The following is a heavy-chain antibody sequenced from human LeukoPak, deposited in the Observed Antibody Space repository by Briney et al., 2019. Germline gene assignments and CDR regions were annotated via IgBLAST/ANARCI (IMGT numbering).Heavy chain of an antibody. D-gene: IGHD6-19*01. J-gene: IGHJ4*02. CDR3: AKFSSSGWSRSTNK. CDR2: ISGSGDST. Sequence: GGSLRLSCAASGFTFSSYEMNWVRQAPGKGLEWVSSISGSGDSTYYADSVKGRVTISRDNSKKTLYLQMNSLRPEDTAVYYCAKFSSSGWSRSTNKWGQGTLVTVSS. V-gene: IGHV3-23*01. CDR1: GFTFSSYE.